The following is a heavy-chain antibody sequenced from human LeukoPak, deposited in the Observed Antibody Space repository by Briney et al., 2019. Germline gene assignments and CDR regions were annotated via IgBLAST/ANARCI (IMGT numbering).Heavy chain of an antibody. CDR2: ISPDGSNT. Sequence: GGSLRLSCVASGFTFTNSWMHWVRQGPGKGLVWISRISPDGSNTKYADSVKGRLTISRDNAKNTLYLQMNSLRAEDTAVYYCARDPTITMVRGALDYWGQGTLVTVSS. CDR1: GFTFTNSW. J-gene: IGHJ4*02. D-gene: IGHD3-10*01. V-gene: IGHV3-74*03. CDR3: ARDPTITMVRGALDY.